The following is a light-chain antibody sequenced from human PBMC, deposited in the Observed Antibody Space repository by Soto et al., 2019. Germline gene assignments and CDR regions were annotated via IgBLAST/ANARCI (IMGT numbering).Light chain of an antibody. CDR3: QQYGCSPLT. Sequence: EIVLTQSPGTLSLSPGERATLSCRASESFARTYLAWYQQKPGQAPRLLIHGASSRATGIPDRFSGSNSGTDFPLTISRLEPEDSAVYYCQQYGCSPLTFGGGPNVEIK. J-gene: IGKJ4*01. CDR2: GAS. V-gene: IGKV3-20*01. CDR1: ESFARTY.